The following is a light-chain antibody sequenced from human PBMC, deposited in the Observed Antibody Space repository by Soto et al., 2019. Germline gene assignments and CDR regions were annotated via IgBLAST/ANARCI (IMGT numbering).Light chain of an antibody. CDR1: QSISSY. Sequence: EIVLTQSPATLSLSPGERATLSCRASQSISSYLAWYQQKPGQAPRLLIYDASNRATGIPARFSGSGSGTDSTLTISSLEPEDFGVSYCQQRSNWPLTFGGGTKAAI. CDR3: QQRSNWPLT. V-gene: IGKV3-11*01. J-gene: IGKJ4*01. CDR2: DAS.